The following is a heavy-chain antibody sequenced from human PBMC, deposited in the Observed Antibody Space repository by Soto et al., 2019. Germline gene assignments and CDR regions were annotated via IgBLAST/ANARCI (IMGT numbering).Heavy chain of an antibody. D-gene: IGHD6-19*01. Sequence: QITLKESGPTLVKPTQTLTLTCTFSGFSLSTGGVGVGWIRQPLGKALEWLALIYWDDDKRYSPSLKSRLTITKDTSKHQVVLTMTNMDPVDTATYYCAHRLYSSAWPWDSGVFDYWGQGTLVTVSS. V-gene: IGHV2-5*02. CDR2: IYWDDDK. CDR1: GFSLSTGGVG. J-gene: IGHJ4*02. CDR3: AHRLYSSAWPWDSGVFDY.